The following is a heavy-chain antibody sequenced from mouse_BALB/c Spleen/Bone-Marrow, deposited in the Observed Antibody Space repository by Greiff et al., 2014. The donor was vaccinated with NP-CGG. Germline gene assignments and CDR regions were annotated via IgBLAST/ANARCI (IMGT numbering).Heavy chain of an antibody. CDR2: ITSGGGST. V-gene: IGHV5-12-2*01. CDR1: GFTFSSYT. Sequence: EVKLVESGGGLVQPGGSLKLSCAASGFTFSSYTMSWVRQTPEKRLEWVAYITSGGGSTYYPDTVKGRFTIPRDNAKNTLYLQMSSLKSEDTAMYYCARHVGNPYAMDYWGQGTSVTVSS. CDR3: ARHVGNPYAMDY. J-gene: IGHJ4*01. D-gene: IGHD3-1*01.